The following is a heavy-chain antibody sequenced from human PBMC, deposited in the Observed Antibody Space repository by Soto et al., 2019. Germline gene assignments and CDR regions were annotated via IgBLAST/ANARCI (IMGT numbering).Heavy chain of an antibody. V-gene: IGHV4-39*01. CDR3: ATTFDSSGYDGMDV. Sequence: SETLSLTCTVSGASINTVPYYWGWIRQSPGKGLEWIGSVYYSGFTYYNPSLKSRVTISLDTSKNQFSLEVSSVTAADTALYYCATTFDSSGYDGMDVWGQGTTVTVSS. CDR2: VYYSGFT. CDR1: GASINTVPYY. D-gene: IGHD3-22*01. J-gene: IGHJ6*02.